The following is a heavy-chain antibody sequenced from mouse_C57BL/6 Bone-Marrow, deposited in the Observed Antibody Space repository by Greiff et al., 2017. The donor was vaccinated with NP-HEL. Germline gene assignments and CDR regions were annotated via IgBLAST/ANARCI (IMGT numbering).Heavy chain of an antibody. CDR2: ISSGGDDI. Sequence: EVQVVESGEGLVKPGGSLKLSCAASGFTFSSYAMSWVRQTPEKRLEWVAYISSGGDDINYADTVKGRFTIARDNARNTLYLQMMNLRSEDTAVYYFTRAACYGLCDWFAYWGQGTLVTVSA. D-gene: IGHD6-2*01. V-gene: IGHV5-9-1*02. CDR3: TRAACYGLCDWFAY. J-gene: IGHJ3*01. CDR1: GFTFSSYA.